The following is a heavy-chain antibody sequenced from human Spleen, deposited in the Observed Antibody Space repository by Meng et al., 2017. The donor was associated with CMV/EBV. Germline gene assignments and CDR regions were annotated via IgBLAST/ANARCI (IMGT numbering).Heavy chain of an antibody. J-gene: IGHJ4*02. CDR2: IGWDGGST. CDR1: GFTFSDYA. CDR3: AKGDISGYMAADY. D-gene: IGHD3-22*01. Sequence: GESLKISCSASGFTFSDYAMHWVRQPPGKGLEWVSLIGWDGGSTYYADSVRSRFTISRDNSKNSLYLQMNSLRAEDTALYYCAKGDISGYMAADYWGQGTLVTVSS. V-gene: IGHV3-43D*03.